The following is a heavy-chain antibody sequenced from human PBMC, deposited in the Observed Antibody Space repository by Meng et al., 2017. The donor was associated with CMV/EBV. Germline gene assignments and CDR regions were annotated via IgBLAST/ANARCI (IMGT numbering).Heavy chain of an antibody. CDR3: AVNVGGAFDY. J-gene: IGHJ4*02. D-gene: IGHD3-16*01. CDR2: TYHSSKWYS. Sequence: RRARQGLVQPSQSLSLTYASSGDSVSSNSAAWNWIRQSPSRGRAWLGRTYHSSKWYSDYAVSVKSRITINPATSKTQLSLQLNSVTPEDTAVYYCAVNVGGAFDYWGQGTLVTVSS. V-gene: IGHV6-1*01. CDR1: GDSVSSNSAA.